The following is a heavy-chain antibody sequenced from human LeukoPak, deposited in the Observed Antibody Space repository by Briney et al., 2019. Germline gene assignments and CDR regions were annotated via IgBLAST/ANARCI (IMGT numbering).Heavy chain of an antibody. Sequence: PGGSLRLSCAASGFTVSTNCMTWVRQAPGKGLEWVAVISYDGSNKYYADSVKGRFTISRDNSKNTLYLQMNSLRVEDTAVYYCARGGYSYGYFAYAWGQGTLVTVSS. CDR3: ARGGYSYGYFAYA. CDR2: ISYDGSNK. J-gene: IGHJ4*02. CDR1: GFTVSTNC. V-gene: IGHV3-30*03. D-gene: IGHD5-18*01.